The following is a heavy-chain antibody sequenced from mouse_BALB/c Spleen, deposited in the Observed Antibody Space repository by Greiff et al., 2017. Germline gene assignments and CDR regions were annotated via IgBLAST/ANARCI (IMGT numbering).Heavy chain of an antibody. Sequence: VQLKESGTVLARPGASVKMSCKASGYSFTSYWMHWVKQRPGQGLEWIGAIYPGNSDTSYNQKFKGKAKLTAVTSASTAYMELSSLTNEDSAVYYCTQSLYYYGSRSLDYWGQGTTLTVSS. D-gene: IGHD1-1*01. V-gene: IGHV1-5*01. CDR1: GYSFTSYW. CDR2: IYPGNSDT. J-gene: IGHJ2*01. CDR3: TQSLYYYGSRSLDY.